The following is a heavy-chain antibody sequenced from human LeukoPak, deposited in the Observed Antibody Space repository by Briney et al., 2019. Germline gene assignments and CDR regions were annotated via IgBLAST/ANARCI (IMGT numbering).Heavy chain of an antibody. D-gene: IGHD3-10*01. CDR3: ARVTGRDYYYYYMDV. Sequence: SVKVSCKASGFTFSSSAMHWVRQARGQRLEWIGWIVVGSDYANIAEKFRERVTITRDMSTSTAYMDLYSLRSEDTAVYYCARVTGRDYYYYYMDVWGKGATVTISS. CDR2: IVVGSDYA. J-gene: IGHJ6*03. CDR1: GFTFSSSA. V-gene: IGHV1-58*02.